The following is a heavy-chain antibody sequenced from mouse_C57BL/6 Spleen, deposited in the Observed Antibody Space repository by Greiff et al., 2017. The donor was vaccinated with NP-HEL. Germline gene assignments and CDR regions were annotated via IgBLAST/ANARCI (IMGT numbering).Heavy chain of an antibody. J-gene: IGHJ3*01. CDR1: GYTFTSYW. CDR3: ARRETGTGFAY. CDR2: IDPSDSYT. Sequence: QVQLKQPGAELVKPGASVKLSCKASGYTFTSYWMQWVKQRPGQGLEWIGEIDPSDSYTNYNQKFKGKATLTVDTSSSTAYMQLSSLTSEDSAVYYCARRETGTGFAYWGQGTLVTVSA. V-gene: IGHV1-50*01. D-gene: IGHD4-1*01.